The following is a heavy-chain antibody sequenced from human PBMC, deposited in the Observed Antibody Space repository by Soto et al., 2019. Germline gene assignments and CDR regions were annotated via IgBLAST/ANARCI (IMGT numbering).Heavy chain of an antibody. D-gene: IGHD6-19*01. V-gene: IGHV3-9*01. J-gene: IGHJ3*02. Sequence: EVQLVESGGGLVQPGRSLRLSCAASGFTFDDYAMHWVRQAPGKGLEWVSGISWNSGSIGYADSVKGRFTISRDNAKNSLYLQMNSLRAEDTALYYCEKDKRGSSGWYSRAFDIWGQGTIVTLSS. CDR2: ISWNSGSI. CDR1: GFTFDDYA. CDR3: EKDKRGSSGWYSRAFDI.